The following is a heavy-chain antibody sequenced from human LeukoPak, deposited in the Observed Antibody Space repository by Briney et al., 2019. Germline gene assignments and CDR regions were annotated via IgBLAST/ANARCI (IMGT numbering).Heavy chain of an antibody. Sequence: GGSLRLSCAASGFTFSSYDMHWVRQAPGKGLEWVALISYDGSNKYYTDSVKGRFTVSRDISKHTLYLQMNSLRPEDTAFYYCARDGRGRGVLDFWGQGTLVSVSS. CDR1: GFTFSSYD. J-gene: IGHJ4*02. CDR3: ARDGRGRGVLDF. V-gene: IGHV3-30-3*01. CDR2: ISYDGSNK. D-gene: IGHD3-10*01.